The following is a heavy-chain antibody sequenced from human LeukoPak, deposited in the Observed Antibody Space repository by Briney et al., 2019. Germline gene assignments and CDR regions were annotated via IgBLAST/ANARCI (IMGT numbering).Heavy chain of an antibody. CDR2: IYYSGST. D-gene: IGHD5-12*01. V-gene: IGHV4-59*01. CDR3: ARGPSGYHNT. J-gene: IGHJ4*02. Sequence: PSETLSLTCTVSGDSIRSYYWGWIRQPPGKGLEWIGSIYYSGSTHYNPSLKSRVTISVDTSKNQFSLKLSSVTAADTAVYYCARGPSGYHNTGGQGTLVTVSS. CDR1: GDSIRSYY.